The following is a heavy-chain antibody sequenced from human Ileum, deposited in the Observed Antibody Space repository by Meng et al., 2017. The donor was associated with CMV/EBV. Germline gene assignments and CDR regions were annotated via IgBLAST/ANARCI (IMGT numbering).Heavy chain of an antibody. CDR3: ARDLVGFLEGFDP. J-gene: IGHJ5*02. Sequence: QLQLQGAGPRLVKPWETLSLTCSVSGCSITTNKYYWGWIRQPPGKGLEWIGSIFYSGSTYYKPSLKSRVTISRDTSKNQFSLKLTSVTAADTAVYFCARDLVGFLEGFDPWGQGTLVTVSS. CDR1: GCSITTNKYY. D-gene: IGHD3-3*01. CDR2: IFYSGST. V-gene: IGHV4-39*07.